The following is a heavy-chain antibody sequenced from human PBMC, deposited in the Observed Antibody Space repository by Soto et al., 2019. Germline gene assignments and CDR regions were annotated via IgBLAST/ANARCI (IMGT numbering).Heavy chain of an antibody. D-gene: IGHD5-12*01. CDR1: GFTFSSYW. V-gene: IGHV3-7*01. Sequence: EVQLVESGGGLVQPGGSLRLSCAASGFTFSSYWMSWVRQAPGKGLEWVANIKQDGSEKYYVDSVKGRFTISRDNAKNSLYLQMNSMRAEDTAVYYCARDGANSGYDYGYWGQGTLVTVSS. CDR3: ARDGANSGYDYGY. J-gene: IGHJ4*02. CDR2: IKQDGSEK.